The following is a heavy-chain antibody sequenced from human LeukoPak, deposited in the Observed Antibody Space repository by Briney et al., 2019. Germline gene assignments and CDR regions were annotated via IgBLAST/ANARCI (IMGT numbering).Heavy chain of an antibody. D-gene: IGHD3-10*01. CDR3: ARGALDYYGSGSYDY. CDR1: GFTFSSYW. CDR2: INSDGSST. Sequence: GGSLRLSCAASGFTFSSYWMHWVRQAPGKGLVWVSRINSDGSSTSYADSVKGRFTISRDNAKNTLYLQMNSLRAGDTAVYYCARGALDYYGSGSYDYWGQGTLVTVSS. V-gene: IGHV3-74*01. J-gene: IGHJ4*02.